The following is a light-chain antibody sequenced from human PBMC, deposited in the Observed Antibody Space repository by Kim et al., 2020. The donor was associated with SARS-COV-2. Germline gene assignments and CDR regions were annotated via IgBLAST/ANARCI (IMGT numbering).Light chain of an antibody. J-gene: IGKJ4*01. Sequence: EIVLTQSPATLSLSPGERATPSCRASQSISDSLAWYQHKPGQAPRLLIFDASNRATGIPARFSGSGSGTDFTLTISSLEPEDFALYYCQQRSNWPLTFGGGTKVDIK. CDR1: QSISDS. V-gene: IGKV3-11*01. CDR3: QQRSNWPLT. CDR2: DAS.